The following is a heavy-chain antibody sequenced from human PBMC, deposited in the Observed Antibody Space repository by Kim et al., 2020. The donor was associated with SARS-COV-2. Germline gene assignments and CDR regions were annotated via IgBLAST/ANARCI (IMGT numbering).Heavy chain of an antibody. D-gene: IGHD1-26*01. J-gene: IGHJ4*02. V-gene: IGHV3-30*01. Sequence: ADSVKGRFTSSRDNSKNTLYLQMNSLRAEDTAVYYCARVNGGSYSYYFDYWGQGTLVTVSS. CDR3: ARVNGGSYSYYFDY.